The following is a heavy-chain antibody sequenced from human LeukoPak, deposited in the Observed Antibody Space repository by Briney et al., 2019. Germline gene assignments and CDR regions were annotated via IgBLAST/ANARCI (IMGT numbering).Heavy chain of an antibody. V-gene: IGHV4-59*01. Sequence: SETLSLTCTVSGGFISSSYWSWIRQPPGKGLEWIGDVSYSGSTNYNPSLKSRVTISVDTSKKQFSLKLSSVTAADTAVYYCARDKGSRDGYNHFDNWGQGTLVTVSS. CDR3: ARDKGSRDGYNHFDN. D-gene: IGHD5-24*01. CDR2: VSYSGST. J-gene: IGHJ4*02. CDR1: GGFISSSY.